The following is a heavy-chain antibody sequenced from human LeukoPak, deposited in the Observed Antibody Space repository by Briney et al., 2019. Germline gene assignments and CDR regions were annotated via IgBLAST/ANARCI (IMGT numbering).Heavy chain of an antibody. Sequence: PSETLSLTCTVSGGSISSYYWSWIRQPPGKALEWIGYIYYSGSTHYNPPLKSRVTISVDTSKNQFSLKLSSVTAADTAVYYCAAVISSGWYNYWGQGTLVTVSS. CDR2: IYYSGST. CDR1: GGSISSYY. CDR3: AAVISSGWYNY. V-gene: IGHV4-59*08. J-gene: IGHJ4*02. D-gene: IGHD6-19*01.